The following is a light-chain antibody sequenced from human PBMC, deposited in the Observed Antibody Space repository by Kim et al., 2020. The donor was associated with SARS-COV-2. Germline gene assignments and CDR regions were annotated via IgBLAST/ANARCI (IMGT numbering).Light chain of an antibody. V-gene: IGLV2-11*01. J-gene: IGLJ2*01. Sequence: GQTVTISCTGTSGDVGGYNYVSWYQQHPGKAPKLLIYDVSKRPSGVPDRFSGSKSGNTASLTISGLQAEDEADYYCCSYAGSYGVVFGGGTQLTVL. CDR1: SGDVGGYNY. CDR3: CSYAGSYGVV. CDR2: DVS.